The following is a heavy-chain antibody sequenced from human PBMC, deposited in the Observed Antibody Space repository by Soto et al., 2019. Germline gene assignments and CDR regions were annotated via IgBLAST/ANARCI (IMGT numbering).Heavy chain of an antibody. V-gene: IGHV2-70*13. J-gene: IGHJ6*02. CDR1: GFSLTSPGMC. CDR2: IERDDDDK. Sequence: SGPTLVNPTETLTLTCTFSGFSLTSPGMCVSWIRQPPGKALEWLALIERDDDDKYYSTSLKTRLTISKDARKNQVVLTMANMDPADTGTYYCARSIRGPRRFNGMDVWGQGTTVTVS. CDR3: ARSIRGPRRFNGMDV. D-gene: IGHD1-20*01.